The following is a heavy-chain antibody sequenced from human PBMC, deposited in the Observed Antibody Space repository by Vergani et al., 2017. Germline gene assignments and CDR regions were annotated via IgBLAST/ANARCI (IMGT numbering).Heavy chain of an antibody. CDR3: ARRNYYYDATGAFDI. J-gene: IGHJ3*02. D-gene: IGHD3-22*01. V-gene: IGHV3-11*01. CDR2: ISSSGSTK. Sequence: QVQLVESGGGLVKPGGSLRLSCSASGFTFSDYYLSWIRQAPGKGLEWVSYISSSGSTKYYADSVKGRFTISRDNAKNSLYLQMNSLRAEDTAVYYCARRNYYYDATGAFDIWGKGTVVTVSS. CDR1: GFTFSDYY.